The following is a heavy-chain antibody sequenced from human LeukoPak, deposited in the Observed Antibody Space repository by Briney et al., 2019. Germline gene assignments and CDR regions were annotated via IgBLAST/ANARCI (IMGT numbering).Heavy chain of an antibody. CDR3: ASSPYCGGDCYSNYFDY. D-gene: IGHD2-21*02. CDR2: INPSGGST. Sequence: GASVKVSCKASGYTFTSYYMHWVRQAPGQGLEWMGIINPSGGSTSYAQKFQGRVTMTRDTSTSTVYMELSSLRSEDTAVYYCASSPYCGGDCYSNYFDYWGQGTLVTVSS. CDR1: GYTFTSYY. V-gene: IGHV1-46*01. J-gene: IGHJ4*02.